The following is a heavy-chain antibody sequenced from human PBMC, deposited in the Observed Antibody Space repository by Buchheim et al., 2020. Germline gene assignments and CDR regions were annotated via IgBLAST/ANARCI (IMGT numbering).Heavy chain of an antibody. V-gene: IGHV4-34*01. CDR1: GGSFSGYY. J-gene: IGHJ5*02. D-gene: IGHD1-26*01. CDR2: INHSGST. CDR3: ARGRVRRVGATGGNWFDP. Sequence: QVQLQQWGAGLLKPSETLSLTCAVYGGSFSGYYWSWIRQPPGKGLEWIGEINHSGSTNYNPSLKSRVTISVDTSKNQFSLKLSSVTAADTAVYYCARGRVRRVGATGGNWFDPWGQGTL.